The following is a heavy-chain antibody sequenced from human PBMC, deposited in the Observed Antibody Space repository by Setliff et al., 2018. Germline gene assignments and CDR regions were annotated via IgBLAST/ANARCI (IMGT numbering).Heavy chain of an antibody. CDR3: ARFCSSTSCPGAFDI. Sequence: GESLKISCKGSGYSFTFYWIGWVRQMPGKGLEWMGIIYPGDSDTRYSPSFQGQVTISADKSISTAYLQWSSLKASDTAMFYYARFCSSTSCPGAFDIWGQGTMVTVSS. D-gene: IGHD2-2*01. CDR1: GYSFTFYW. CDR2: IYPGDSDT. V-gene: IGHV5-51*01. J-gene: IGHJ3*02.